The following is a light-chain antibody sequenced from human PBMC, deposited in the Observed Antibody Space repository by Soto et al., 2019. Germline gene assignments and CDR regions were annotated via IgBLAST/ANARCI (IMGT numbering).Light chain of an antibody. CDR2: GNS. CDR3: QSYDSSLSGLDV. CDR1: SSNIGAGYD. Sequence: QSVLTQPPSVSGAPGQRVTISCTGSSSNIGAGYDVHWYQQLPGTAPKLLIYGNSNRPSGVPDRFSGSKSGTSASLAITGLRAEDEADYYCQSYDSSLSGLDVFGTGTKLTVL. J-gene: IGLJ1*01. V-gene: IGLV1-40*01.